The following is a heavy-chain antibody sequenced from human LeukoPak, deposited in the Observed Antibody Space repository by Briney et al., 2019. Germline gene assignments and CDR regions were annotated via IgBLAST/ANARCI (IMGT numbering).Heavy chain of an antibody. CDR1: GWSFNDYY. D-gene: IGHD2-2*01. J-gene: IGHJ5*02. Sequence: PSETLSLTCAVYGWSFNDYYWNWIPQPPGKGLEWIGEINARGDTNFNPSLKSRVTISVDTSKSQFSLRLTSMIAADTAVYYCARGQVPAARGYNWFDPWGQGTLVTVSS. V-gene: IGHV4-34*01. CDR3: ARGQVPAARGYNWFDP. CDR2: INARGDT.